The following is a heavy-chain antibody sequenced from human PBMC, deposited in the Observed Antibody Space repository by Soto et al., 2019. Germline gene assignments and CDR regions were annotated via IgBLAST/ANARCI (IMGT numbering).Heavy chain of an antibody. J-gene: IGHJ4*02. CDR2: IWYDGSNK. D-gene: IGHD3-10*01. CDR1: GFNFSSYG. CDR3: ARSKITMVRGGPCDY. V-gene: IGHV3-33*01. Sequence: QVQLVESGGGVVQPGRSLRLSCAASGFNFSSYGMHWVRQAPGKGLEWVAVIWYDGSNKYYADSVKGRFTISRDNSKNTLYLQMNSLRAEDTAVYYCARSKITMVRGGPCDYWGQGTLVTVSS.